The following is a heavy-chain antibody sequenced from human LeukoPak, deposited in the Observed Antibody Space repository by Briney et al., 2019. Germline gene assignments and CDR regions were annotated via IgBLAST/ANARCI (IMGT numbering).Heavy chain of an antibody. V-gene: IGHV4-39*07. J-gene: IGHJ4*02. CDR2: IYYSGST. CDR1: GGSISSSSYY. Sequence: PSETLSLTCTVSGGSISSSSYYWGWIRQPPGKGLEWIGSIYYSGSTYYNPSLRSRVTISVDTSKNQFSLKLGSVTAADTAVYYCARGPAGGSYFDYWGQGALVTVSS. CDR3: ARGPAGGSYFDY. D-gene: IGHD1-26*01.